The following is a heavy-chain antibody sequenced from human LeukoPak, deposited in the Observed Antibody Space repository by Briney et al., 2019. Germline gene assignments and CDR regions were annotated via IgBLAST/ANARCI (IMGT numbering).Heavy chain of an antibody. CDR2: ISHSGTA. CDR3: ARAGDYDILTGYPYYFDY. D-gene: IGHD3-9*01. J-gene: IGHJ4*02. Sequence: SETLPLTCVVSGDSISSNNWWSWVRQPPGKGLEWIGEISHSGTANYNPSLKSRVTISVDTSKNQFSLKLRSVTAADTAVYYCARAGDYDILTGYPYYFDYWGQGTLVTVSS. CDR1: GDSISSNNW. V-gene: IGHV4/OR15-8*01.